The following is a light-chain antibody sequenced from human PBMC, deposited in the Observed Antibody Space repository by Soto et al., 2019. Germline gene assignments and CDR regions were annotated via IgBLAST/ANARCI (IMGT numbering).Light chain of an antibody. CDR1: SSNIGAGYE. Sequence: QSVLTHPASVSGVTGQRVTISCTGSSSNIGAGYEVHWYQQLPGTAPKLLIFGNSNRPSGVPDRFSGSKSGTSASLAITGLQAEDEADYYCQSHDSSLSAYYVFGTGTKVTAL. CDR2: GNS. V-gene: IGLV1-40*01. J-gene: IGLJ1*01. CDR3: QSHDSSLSAYYV.